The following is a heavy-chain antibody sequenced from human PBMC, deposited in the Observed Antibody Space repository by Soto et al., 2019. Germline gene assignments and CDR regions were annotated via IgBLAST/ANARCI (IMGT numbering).Heavy chain of an antibody. J-gene: IGHJ5*02. CDR2: IYTGGST. CDR3: ARSINWPDWFDP. Sequence: GSLRLSCAASGFSVSSNYMSWVRQAPGKGLEWVSVIYTGGSTYYADSVKGRFTISRDSSKNTLYLQMNSLRVEDTAVYYCARSINWPDWFDPWGQGILVTVSS. V-gene: IGHV3-53*01. CDR1: GFSVSSNY. D-gene: IGHD1-1*01.